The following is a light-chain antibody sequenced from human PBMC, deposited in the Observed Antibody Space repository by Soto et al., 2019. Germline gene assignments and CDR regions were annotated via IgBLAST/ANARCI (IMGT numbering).Light chain of an antibody. J-gene: IGKJ5*01. Sequence: EVLMTQSPANLSVSPGVGATLSCWASQPVSDKLAWYQQKPGQAPRLLIYDASNRATGIPARFSGSGSGTDFTLTISSLEPEDFAVYYCQQRSNWQVTFGQGTRLEIK. CDR1: QPVSDK. V-gene: IGKV3-11*01. CDR3: QQRSNWQVT. CDR2: DAS.